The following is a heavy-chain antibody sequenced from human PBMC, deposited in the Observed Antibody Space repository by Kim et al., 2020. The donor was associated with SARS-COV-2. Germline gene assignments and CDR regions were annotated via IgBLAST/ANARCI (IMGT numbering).Heavy chain of an antibody. D-gene: IGHD6-19*01. V-gene: IGHV4-39*07. Sequence: NPSLNSRVTISGDTSKPRFSLKLTSVTAADTAVYYCARARIAVAGHYFDYWGQGTLVTVSS. J-gene: IGHJ4*02. CDR3: ARARIAVAGHYFDY.